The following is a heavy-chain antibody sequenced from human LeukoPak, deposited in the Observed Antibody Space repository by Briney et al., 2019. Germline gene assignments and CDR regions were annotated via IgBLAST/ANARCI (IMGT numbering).Heavy chain of an antibody. Sequence: SETLSLTCTVSGGSISGYYWSWIRQPPGKGLEWIGYIYYRGSTNYNPSLMSRASISVDTSKNQFSLKLDSLTAADTAVYYCARERYCSSTSCYTTGDAFDIWGQGTMVTVSS. CDR3: ARERYCSSTSCYTTGDAFDI. V-gene: IGHV4-59*01. CDR2: IYYRGST. J-gene: IGHJ3*02. D-gene: IGHD2-2*02. CDR1: GGSISGYY.